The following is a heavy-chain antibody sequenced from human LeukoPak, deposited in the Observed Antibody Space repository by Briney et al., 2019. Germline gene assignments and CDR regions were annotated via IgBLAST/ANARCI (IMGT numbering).Heavy chain of an antibody. V-gene: IGHV3-30-3*01. CDR2: ISYDGSNK. CDR1: GFTFSSYA. D-gene: IGHD3-16*02. J-gene: IGHJ4*02. Sequence: PGGSLRLSCAASGFTFSSYAMHWVRQAPGKGLEWVAVISYDGSNKYYADSVKGRFTISRDNSKNTLYLQMNSLRAEDTAVYYCARDLYDYVWGSYRPFDYWGQGTLVTVSS. CDR3: ARDLYDYVWGSYRPFDY.